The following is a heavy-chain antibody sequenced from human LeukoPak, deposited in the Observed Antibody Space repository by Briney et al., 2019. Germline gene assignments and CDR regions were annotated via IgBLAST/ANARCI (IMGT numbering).Heavy chain of an antibody. CDR3: VRVKGGWLGEKTYDY. CDR1: GFTFSDYY. CDR2: ISTSASSI. Sequence: GGSLRLSCGASGFTFSDYYMSWIRQTPGKGLEWLAYISTSASSIDYADSVKGRFTVSRDNGENSLFLQMNSLRAEDTAIYYCVRVKGGWLGEKTYDYLGQGTLVTVSP. D-gene: IGHD5-24*01. V-gene: IGHV3-11*01. J-gene: IGHJ4*02.